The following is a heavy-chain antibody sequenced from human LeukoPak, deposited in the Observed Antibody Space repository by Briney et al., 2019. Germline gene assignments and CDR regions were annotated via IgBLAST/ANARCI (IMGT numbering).Heavy chain of an antibody. D-gene: IGHD6-19*01. Sequence: TGGSLRLSCAASGFTFSSYAMSWVRQAPGKGLEWVSAFSGSGGSTYYADSVKGRFTISRDNSKNTLYLQMNSLRAEDTAVYYCAKAIAVAGTYAFDIWGQGTMVTVSS. CDR1: GFTFSSYA. CDR3: AKAIAVAGTYAFDI. J-gene: IGHJ3*02. V-gene: IGHV3-23*01. CDR2: FSGSGGST.